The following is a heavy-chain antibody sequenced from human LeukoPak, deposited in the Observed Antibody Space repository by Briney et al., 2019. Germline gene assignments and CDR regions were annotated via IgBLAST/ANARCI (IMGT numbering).Heavy chain of an antibody. D-gene: IGHD3-10*02. CDR2: IKQDGSEK. V-gene: IGHV3-7*01. CDR3: AELGITMIGGV. Sequence: GGSLRLSCAVSGFTFSSYWMSWVRQAPGKGLEWVANIKQDGSEKYYVDSVKDRFTISRDNAKNSLYLQMNSLRAEDTAVYYCAELGITMIGGVWGKGTTVTISS. J-gene: IGHJ6*04. CDR1: GFTFSSYW.